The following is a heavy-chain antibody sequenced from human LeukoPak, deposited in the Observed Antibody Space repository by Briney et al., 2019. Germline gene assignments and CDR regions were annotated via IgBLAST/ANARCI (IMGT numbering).Heavy chain of an antibody. CDR2: INPNSGGT. V-gene: IGHV1-2*06. CDR3: ARGRGTYVSSGYYLGYYMDV. CDR1: GYTFTGYY. Sequence: ASVKVSCKASGYTFTGYYMHWVRQAPGQGLEWMGRINPNSGGTNYAQKFQGRVTMTTDTSTSTAYMELRSLRSDDTAVYYCARGRGTYVSSGYYLGYYMDVWGKGTTVTVSS. D-gene: IGHD3-22*01. J-gene: IGHJ6*03.